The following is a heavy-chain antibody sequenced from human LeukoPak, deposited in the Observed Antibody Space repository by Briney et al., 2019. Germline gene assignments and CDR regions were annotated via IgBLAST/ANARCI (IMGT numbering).Heavy chain of an antibody. CDR2: IGTAGDT. Sequence: PGGSLRLSCAASGFTFSSYDMHWARQATGKGLEWVSAIGTAGDTYYPGSVKGRFTISRENAKNSLYLQMNSLRAGDTAVYYCARAGYHYYYYGMDVWGQGTTVTVSS. D-gene: IGHD3-16*02. CDR1: GFTFSSYD. CDR3: ARAGYHYYYYGMDV. V-gene: IGHV3-13*01. J-gene: IGHJ6*02.